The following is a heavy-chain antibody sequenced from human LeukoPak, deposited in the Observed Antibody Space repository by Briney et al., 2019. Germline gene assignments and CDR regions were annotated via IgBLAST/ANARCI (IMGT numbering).Heavy chain of an antibody. J-gene: IGHJ4*02. CDR2: IYPGDSDT. CDR1: GYSFTSYW. CDR3: ARVIRYCSGGTCYGGVNPLDY. V-gene: IGHV5-51*01. Sequence: GASLKISCKGSGYSFTSYWIGWVRQMPGKGLEWMGIIYPGDSDTRYSPSFQGQVTISADKSISTAYLQWSSLKASDTAMYYCARVIRYCSGGTCYGGVNPLDYWGQGTLVTVSS. D-gene: IGHD2-15*01.